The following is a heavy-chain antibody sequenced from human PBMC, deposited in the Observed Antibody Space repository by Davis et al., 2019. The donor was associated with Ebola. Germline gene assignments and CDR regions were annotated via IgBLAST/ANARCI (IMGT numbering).Heavy chain of an antibody. V-gene: IGHV1-69*13. J-gene: IGHJ5*02. CDR3: AERGYCSSTSCYADWFDP. Sequence: SVKVSCKASGGTFSSYAISWVRQAPGQGLEWMGGIIPIFGTANYAQKFQGRVTITADESTSTAYMELSSLRSEDTAVYYCAERGYCSSTSCYADWFDPWGQGTLVTVSS. CDR2: IIPIFGTA. CDR1: GGTFSSYA. D-gene: IGHD2-2*01.